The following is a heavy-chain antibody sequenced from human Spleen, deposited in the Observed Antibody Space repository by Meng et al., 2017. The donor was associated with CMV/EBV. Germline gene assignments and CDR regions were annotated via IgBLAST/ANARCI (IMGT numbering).Heavy chain of an antibody. Sequence: SETLSLTCTVSGGSVSSNNYYWSWIRQPPGRGLEWIGYIYDSGSTYYNPSLKSRVTISVDTSKNQFSLKLSSVTAADTAVYYCARHPRFDAFDIWGQGTMVTVSS. CDR2: IYDSGST. V-gene: IGHV4-39*01. J-gene: IGHJ3*02. CDR3: ARHPRFDAFDI. CDR1: GGSVSSNNYY.